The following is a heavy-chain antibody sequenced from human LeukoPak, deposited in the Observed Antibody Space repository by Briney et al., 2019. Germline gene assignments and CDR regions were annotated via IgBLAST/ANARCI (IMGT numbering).Heavy chain of an antibody. CDR1: GGSFSGYY. J-gene: IGHJ3*02. V-gene: IGHV4-34*01. D-gene: IGHD3-10*01. Sequence: PSETLSLTCAVYGGSFSGYYWSWIRQPPGKGLEWIGEINHSGSTNYNPSLKSRVTISVDTSKNQFSLKLSSVTAADTAVYYCARGRTGSKAFDIWGQGTMVTVSS. CDR2: INHSGST. CDR3: ARGRTGSKAFDI.